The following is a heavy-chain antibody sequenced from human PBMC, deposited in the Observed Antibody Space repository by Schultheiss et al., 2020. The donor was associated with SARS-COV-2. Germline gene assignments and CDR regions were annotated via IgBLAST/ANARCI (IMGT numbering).Heavy chain of an antibody. V-gene: IGHV3-30*18. J-gene: IGHJ4*02. CDR3: AKEYYYDSSGHSPFDY. CDR1: GFTFSDYG. CDR2: ISYDGSNI. Sequence: GGSLRLSCAASGFTFSDYGMHWVRQAPGKGLEWVAVISYDGSNIYYADSVKGRFTISRDNSKNRLYLQMDSLRAEDTAVYYCAKEYYYDSSGHSPFDYWGQGTLVTVSS. D-gene: IGHD3-22*01.